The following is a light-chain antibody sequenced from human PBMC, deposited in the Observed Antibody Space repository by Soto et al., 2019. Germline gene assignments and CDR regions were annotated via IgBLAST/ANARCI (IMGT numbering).Light chain of an antibody. J-gene: IGKJ2*01. V-gene: IGKV3-11*01. Sequence: EIVLTQSPATLSLSPGERATLSCRASQSVSSFLAWYQQKPGQAPRLLIYGASNRATGIPARFSGSGSGTDFTLTISLLEPEDFAVYYCQERSNWYTFGQGTKLEIK. CDR2: GAS. CDR1: QSVSSF. CDR3: QERSNWYT.